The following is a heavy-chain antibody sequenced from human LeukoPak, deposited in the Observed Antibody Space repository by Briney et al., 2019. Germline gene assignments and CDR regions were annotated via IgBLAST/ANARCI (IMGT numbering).Heavy chain of an antibody. J-gene: IGHJ3*02. CDR1: GFTLSSYS. CDR3: ARDLDYGGDNDAFDI. Sequence: GGSLRLSCAASGFTLSSYSMNWVRQAPGKGLEWVSSISSSTSYIYYADSVKGRFTISRDNAKNSLYLQMNSLRAEDTAVYYCARDLDYGGDNDAFDIWGQGTMVTVSS. CDR2: ISSSTSYI. V-gene: IGHV3-21*01. D-gene: IGHD4-23*01.